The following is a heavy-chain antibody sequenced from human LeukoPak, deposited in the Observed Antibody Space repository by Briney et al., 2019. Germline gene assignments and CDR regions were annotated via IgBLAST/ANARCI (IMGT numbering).Heavy chain of an antibody. Sequence: SETLSLTCAVYGGSFSGYFWTWIRQAPGKGLEWIGEISHSGSTTYSPSLKSRVSLSLDTSQKQFSLKLKSLTVADTAVYYCARRGGGNLPIDYWGQGTLVTVSS. CDR1: GGSFSGYF. CDR2: ISHSGST. V-gene: IGHV4-34*01. J-gene: IGHJ4*02. CDR3: ARRGGGNLPIDY. D-gene: IGHD4-23*01.